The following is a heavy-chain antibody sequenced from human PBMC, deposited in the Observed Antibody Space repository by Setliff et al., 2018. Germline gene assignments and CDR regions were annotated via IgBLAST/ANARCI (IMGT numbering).Heavy chain of an antibody. V-gene: IGHV1-18*01. CDR3: ARINFYVSSGYYYAPEL. J-gene: IGHJ4*02. Sequence: GASVKVSCKASGYTFSESIVSWVRQAPGQGLEWMGWIDNYNFNTQYAQKFQGRVTVTTDTSTTTAYMELRSLRADDTAVYKCARINFYVSSGYYYAPELWGQGTTVSV. D-gene: IGHD3-22*01. CDR1: GYTFSESI. CDR2: IDNYNFNT.